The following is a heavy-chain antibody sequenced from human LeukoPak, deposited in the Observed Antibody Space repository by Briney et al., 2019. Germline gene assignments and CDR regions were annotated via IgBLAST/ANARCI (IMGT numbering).Heavy chain of an antibody. V-gene: IGHV4-30-2*01. CDR2: IYRSGST. CDR1: SGSINGGDYS. J-gene: IGHJ4*02. CDR3: ARGGGFYGSGTTHFDY. D-gene: IGHD3-10*01. Sequence: SQTLSLTCAVSSGSINGGDYSWSWIRQPPGKGLEWIGYIYRSGSTSYNPSLKSRVSITIDKSKNQFSLNLSSVTAADTAFYYCARGGGFYGSGTTHFDYWGQGTLVTVSS.